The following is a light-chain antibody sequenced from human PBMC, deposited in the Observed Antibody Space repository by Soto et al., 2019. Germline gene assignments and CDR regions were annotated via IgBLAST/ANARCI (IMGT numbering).Light chain of an antibody. V-gene: IGLV2-23*02. CDR1: SSDVGGYNF. CDR2: EVS. Sequence: QSALTQPASVSGSPGQSITISCTGTSSDVGGYNFVSWYQQHPGKAPKLMIYEVSKRPSGVSNRFSGSKSGNTASLTISGLQAEDEADYYCCSAAGSSTHVVFGGGTKLTVL. J-gene: IGLJ2*01. CDR3: CSAAGSSTHVV.